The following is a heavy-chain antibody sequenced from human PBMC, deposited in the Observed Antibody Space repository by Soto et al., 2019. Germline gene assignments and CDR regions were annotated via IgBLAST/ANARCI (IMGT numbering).Heavy chain of an antibody. CDR3: ARHMESVNYYYLDV. J-gene: IGHJ6*03. V-gene: IGHV5-51*01. D-gene: IGHD1-1*01. CDR1: GYSFTSYW. Sequence: PGESLTVSCKGSGYSFTSYWSGWVRQMPGKGLEWMGIIYPGDSDTRHSPSFQGQVTISADKSISTAYLQWSSLKAPDTAIYYCARHMESVNYYYLDVWGKGTTVTVSS. CDR2: IYPGDSDT.